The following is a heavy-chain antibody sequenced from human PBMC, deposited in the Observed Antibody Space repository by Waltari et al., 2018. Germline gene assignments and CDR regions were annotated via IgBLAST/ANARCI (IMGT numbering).Heavy chain of an antibody. CDR2: IYWDDDK. CDR1: GFSLTSRPVG. Sequence: QITLKESGPSLVNPTQTLTLTCTFSGFSLTSRPVGVGWLRHPPERTLEWLAVIYWDDDKRHNPAFRSRLHINKDTSNNLVFLTMSNMDPVDTDTYFCPHRLGGSTWNDGYLDSWGQGSLVTVSS. J-gene: IGHJ4*02. V-gene: IGHV2-5*02. D-gene: IGHD1-1*01. CDR3: PHRLGGSTWNDGYLDS.